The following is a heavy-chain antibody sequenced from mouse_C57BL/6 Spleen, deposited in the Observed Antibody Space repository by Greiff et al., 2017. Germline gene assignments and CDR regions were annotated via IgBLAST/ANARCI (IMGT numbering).Heavy chain of an antibody. Sequence: EVKLVESGGGLVKPGGSLKLSCAASGFTFSSYAMSWVRQTPEKRLEWVATISDGGSYTYYPDNVKGRFTISIDNAKNKPYLQISHLKSEDTAMYYCARRGDWGAMDYWGQGTSVTVSS. J-gene: IGHJ4*01. CDR1: GFTFSSYA. CDR3: ARRGDWGAMDY. D-gene: IGHD2-13*01. CDR2: ISDGGSYT. V-gene: IGHV5-4*03.